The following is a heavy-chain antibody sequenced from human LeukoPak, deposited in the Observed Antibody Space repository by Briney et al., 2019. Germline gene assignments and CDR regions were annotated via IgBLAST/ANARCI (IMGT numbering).Heavy chain of an antibody. D-gene: IGHD3-10*01. Sequence: ASVKVSCKASGGTFSSYAISWVRQAPGQGLEWMGGIIPIFGTANYAQKFQGRVTITADESTSTAYMELGSLRSEDTAVYYCARGFGELSFDYWGQGTLVTVSS. CDR3: ARGFGELSFDY. CDR2: IIPIFGTA. J-gene: IGHJ4*02. CDR1: GGTFSSYA. V-gene: IGHV1-69*13.